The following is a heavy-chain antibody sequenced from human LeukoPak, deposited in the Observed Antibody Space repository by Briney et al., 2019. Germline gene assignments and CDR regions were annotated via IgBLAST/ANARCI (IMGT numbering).Heavy chain of an antibody. D-gene: IGHD6-19*01. CDR2: IYPADSDT. CDR1: GYSFTSYW. CDR3: ARRKEVAGNYFGMDV. J-gene: IGHJ6*02. V-gene: IGHV5-51*01. Sequence: GESLKISCKGSGYSFTSYWIGWMRQMPGKGLEWMGIIYPADSDTRYSPSFQGQVTISADNSISTAYVQWTSLKASDTAMYYCARRKEVAGNYFGMDVWGPGTTVTVSS.